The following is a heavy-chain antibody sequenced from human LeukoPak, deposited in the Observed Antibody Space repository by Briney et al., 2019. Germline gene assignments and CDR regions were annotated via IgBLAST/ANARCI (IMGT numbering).Heavy chain of an antibody. CDR2: IYYSGST. J-gene: IGHJ4*02. Sequence: SETLSLTCTVSGGSISSYYWSWIRQPPGKGLEWIGYIYYSGSTNYNPSLKSRVTISVDTSKNQFSLKLSSVTAADTAVYYCASLNWNYRSFDYWGQGTLVTVSS. D-gene: IGHD1-7*01. CDR1: GGSISSYY. CDR3: ASLNWNYRSFDY. V-gene: IGHV4-59*01.